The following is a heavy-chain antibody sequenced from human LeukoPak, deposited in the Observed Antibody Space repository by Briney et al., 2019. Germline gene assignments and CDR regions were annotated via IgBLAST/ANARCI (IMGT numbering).Heavy chain of an antibody. Sequence: GGSLRLSCAASGFTFSNYGIHWVRQAPGKGLEWVASIRYDGSIKYYADSVKGRFTISRDNSKNTLYLQMNSLRAEDTAVYYCAKDRGVDWLPPYYMDVWGKGTTVTISS. CDR3: AKDRGVDWLPPYYMDV. V-gene: IGHV3-30*02. D-gene: IGHD3-9*01. CDR1: GFTFSNYG. J-gene: IGHJ6*03. CDR2: IRYDGSIK.